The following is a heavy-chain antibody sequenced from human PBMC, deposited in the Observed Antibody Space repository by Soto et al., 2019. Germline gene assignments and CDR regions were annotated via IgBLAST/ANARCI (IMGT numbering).Heavy chain of an antibody. CDR2: IIPLYGTK. CDR1: GGTFSSYS. CDR3: ARGGTLKPFDP. V-gene: IGHV1-69*12. D-gene: IGHD3-16*01. J-gene: IGHJ5*02. Sequence: QVQLVQSGPEVKEPGSSVKVSCKTSGGTFSSYSLNWVRQAPGQGLEWMGVIIPLYGTKNYAQRFRGRVTFAADESTSTVFMELTRATSDDTAVYFCARGGTLKPFDPWGQGTLVTVSS.